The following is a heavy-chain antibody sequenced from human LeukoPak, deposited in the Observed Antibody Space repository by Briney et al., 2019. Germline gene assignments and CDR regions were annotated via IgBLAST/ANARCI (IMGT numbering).Heavy chain of an antibody. CDR3: ARGRPPSIAVTGHYYFDY. CDR1: GGSFSGYY. V-gene: IGHV4-34*01. J-gene: IGHJ4*02. D-gene: IGHD6-6*01. Sequence: SETLSLTCAVYGGSFSGYYWSWIRQPPGKGLEWIGEINHSGSTNYNPSLKSRVTISVDTSKNQFSLKLSSVTAADTAVYYCARGRPPSIAVTGHYYFDYWGQGTLVTVSS. CDR2: INHSGST.